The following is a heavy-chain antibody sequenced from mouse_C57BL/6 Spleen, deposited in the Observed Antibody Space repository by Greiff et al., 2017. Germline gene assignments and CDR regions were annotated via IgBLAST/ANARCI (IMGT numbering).Heavy chain of an antibody. CDR2: IDPSDSYT. V-gene: IGHV1-50*01. CDR3: VPSYDSSPYYFDY. D-gene: IGHD1-1*01. Sequence: VQLQQSGAELVKPGASVKLSCKASGYTFTSYWMQWVKQRPGQGLEWIGEIDPSDSYTNYNQKFKGKATLTVDTSSSTAYMQLSSLTPEDAAFYYCVPSYDSSPYYFDYWGQGTTLTVSA. CDR1: GYTFTSYW. J-gene: IGHJ2*01.